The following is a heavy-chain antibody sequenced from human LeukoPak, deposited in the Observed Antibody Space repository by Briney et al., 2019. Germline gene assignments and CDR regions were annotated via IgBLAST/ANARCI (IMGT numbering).Heavy chain of an antibody. J-gene: IGHJ6*03. CDR1: AFSFSGSS. Sequence: PGGSLRLSCAASAFSFSGSSMSWVRQAPGKGLEWVSSISSSNSYIWYADSVKGRFTISRDNAKSSLYLQMNSLRAEDTAIYYCVRDKAGTTPYYYYSMDVWGKGTTVTVSS. V-gene: IGHV3-21*01. CDR3: VRDKAGTTPYYYYSMDV. D-gene: IGHD1-14*01. CDR2: ISSSNSYI.